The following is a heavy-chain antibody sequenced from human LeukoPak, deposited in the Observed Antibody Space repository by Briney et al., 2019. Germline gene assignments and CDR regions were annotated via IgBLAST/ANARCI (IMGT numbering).Heavy chain of an antibody. CDR3: ANEVRPNDY. V-gene: IGHV3-23*01. CDR2: IDISGGST. D-gene: IGHD4/OR15-4a*01. Sequence: GGSLRLSCAVSGFTFNSHAMCWVRQAPGKGLEWVSSIDISGGSTYYADSVKGRFTISRDNSKNTLYLQMNSLRGEDTALYFCANEVRPNDYWGQGTLVTVSS. J-gene: IGHJ4*02. CDR1: GFTFNSHA.